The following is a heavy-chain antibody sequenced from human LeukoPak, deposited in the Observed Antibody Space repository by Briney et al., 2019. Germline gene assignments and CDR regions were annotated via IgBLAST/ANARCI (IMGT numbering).Heavy chain of an antibody. CDR1: GGSISSYY. CDR2: IYTSGGT. D-gene: IGHD6-13*01. Sequence: PSETLSLTCTVSGGSISSYYWSWIRQPAGKGLEWIGRIYTSGGTNYNPSLKSRVTMSIDTSKNQFSLKLSSVTAADTVVYYCARVTGAAAGIYYYYYMDVWGKGTTVTVSS. J-gene: IGHJ6*03. CDR3: ARVTGAAAGIYYYYYMDV. V-gene: IGHV4-4*07.